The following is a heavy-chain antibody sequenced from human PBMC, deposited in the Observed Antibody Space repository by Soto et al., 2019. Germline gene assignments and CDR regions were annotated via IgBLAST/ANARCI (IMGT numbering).Heavy chain of an antibody. Sequence: SETLSLTCAVSGDSISGSQWWSWVRLPPGKGLEWIGEISHTGTTNYNPSLKSRVTMSVDKPKNQFSLNLTSVTAADTAVYYCARSATYYDYVWGSYRTQPPDYWGQGTLVTVSS. D-gene: IGHD3-16*02. CDR1: GDSISGSQW. J-gene: IGHJ4*02. CDR2: ISHTGTT. V-gene: IGHV4-4*02. CDR3: ARSATYYDYVWGSYRTQPPDY.